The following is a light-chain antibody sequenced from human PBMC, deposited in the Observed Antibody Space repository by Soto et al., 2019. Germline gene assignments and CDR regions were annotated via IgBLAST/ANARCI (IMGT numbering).Light chain of an antibody. V-gene: IGLV1-51*01. J-gene: IGLJ3*02. CDR3: GTWDSRMSVGV. Sequence: QSVLTQPPSVSAAPGQTVTISCSGSSSNIGNNFVSWYQQVPGTAPKLLIYDNNKRPSGIPDRFSGSKSGTSASLGITGLQTGDEADYYCGTWDSRMSVGVFGGGTKVTVL. CDR1: SSNIGNNF. CDR2: DNN.